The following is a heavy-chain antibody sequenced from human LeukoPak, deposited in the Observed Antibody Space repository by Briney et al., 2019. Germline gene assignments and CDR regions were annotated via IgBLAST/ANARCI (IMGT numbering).Heavy chain of an antibody. CDR1: GFTFGDYA. J-gene: IGHJ4*02. CDR3: TREGLTIFGVVMGYFDY. V-gene: IGHV3-49*03. Sequence: GGSPRLSCTASGFTFGDYAMSWFRQAPGKGLEWVGFIRSKAYGGTTEYAASVKGRFTISRDDSKSIAYLQMNSLKTEDTAVYYCTREGLTIFGVVMGYFDYWGQGTLVTVSS. D-gene: IGHD3-3*01. CDR2: IRSKAYGGTT.